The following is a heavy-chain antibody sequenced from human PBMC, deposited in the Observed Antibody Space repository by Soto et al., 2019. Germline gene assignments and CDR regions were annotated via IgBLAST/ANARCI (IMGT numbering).Heavy chain of an antibody. CDR2: IIPIFGTA. Sequence: SVKVSCKASGGTFSSYAISWVRQAPGQGLEWMGGIIPIFGTANYAQKFQGRVTITADKSTSTAYMELSSLRSEDTAVYYCARYVWIRGQLLNWDYYYGMDVWGQGTTVTVSS. CDR3: ARYVWIRGQLLNWDYYYGMDV. V-gene: IGHV1-69*06. J-gene: IGHJ6*02. D-gene: IGHD2-2*01. CDR1: GGTFSSYA.